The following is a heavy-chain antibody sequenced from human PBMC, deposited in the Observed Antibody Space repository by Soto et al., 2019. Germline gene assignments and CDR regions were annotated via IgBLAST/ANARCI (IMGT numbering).Heavy chain of an antibody. V-gene: IGHV4-4*02. Sequence: QVQLQESGPGLVEPSGTLSLTCFVTGDSINNTYWWSWVRQAPGKGLEWIVEIFHTGGNSYMPSLSGRIALSMDTSKNQFSLKLTSVTAADTALYYCARAVYCTTANCWDDFHYYNIGVWGEGTAVTVCS. D-gene: IGHD2-2*01. CDR2: IFHTGGN. CDR3: ARAVYCTTANCWDDFHYYNIGV. CDR1: GDSINNTYW. J-gene: IGHJ6*04.